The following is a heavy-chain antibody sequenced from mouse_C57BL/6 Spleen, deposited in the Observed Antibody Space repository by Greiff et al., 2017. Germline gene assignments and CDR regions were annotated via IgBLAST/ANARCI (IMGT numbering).Heavy chain of an antibody. D-gene: IGHD1-1*01. Sequence: EVQGVESGGGLVQPGGSLSLSCAASGFTFTDYYMSWVRQPPGKALEWLGFIRNKANGYTTEYSASVKGRFTIFRDNSQSILYLQMNALRAEDSATYYCARYNYGSSLDYWGQGTTLTVSS. CDR2: IRNKANGYTT. CDR1: GFTFTDYY. CDR3: ARYNYGSSLDY. V-gene: IGHV7-3*01. J-gene: IGHJ2*01.